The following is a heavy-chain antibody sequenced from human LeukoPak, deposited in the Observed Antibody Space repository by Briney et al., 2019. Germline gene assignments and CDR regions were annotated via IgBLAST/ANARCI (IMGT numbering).Heavy chain of an antibody. CDR1: GFTFSHYA. V-gene: IGHV3-30*04. D-gene: IGHD6-13*01. CDR3: ARGSRQQLVRNWYFDL. J-gene: IGHJ2*01. Sequence: PGGSLRLSCAASGFTFSHYAMYWVRQAPGKGLEWVALISYDGSVQYYADSVKGRFTISRDSPKNTLYLQMNSLRPEDTAVYYCARGSRQQLVRNWYFDLWGRGILVTVSS. CDR2: ISYDGSVQ.